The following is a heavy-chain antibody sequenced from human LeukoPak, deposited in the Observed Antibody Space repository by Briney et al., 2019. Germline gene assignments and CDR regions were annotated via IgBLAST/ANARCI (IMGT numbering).Heavy chain of an antibody. V-gene: IGHV3-30-3*01. D-gene: IGHD3-10*01. CDR3: ARGSSGDYNDY. CDR2: ISYDGSNK. Sequence: GGSLRLSWAASGFTFSSYAMHWVSQAPGKGLEWVAVISYDGSNKYYADSVKGRFTISRDNSKNTLYLQMNSLRAEDTAVYYCARGSSGDYNDYWGQGTLVTVSS. CDR1: GFTFSSYA. J-gene: IGHJ4*02.